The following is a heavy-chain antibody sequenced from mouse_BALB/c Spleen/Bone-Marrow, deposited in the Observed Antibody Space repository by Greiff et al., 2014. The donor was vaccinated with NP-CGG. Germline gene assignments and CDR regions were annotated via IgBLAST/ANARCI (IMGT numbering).Heavy chain of an antibody. D-gene: IGHD1-2*01. V-gene: IGHV1-5*01. CDR2: IYPGNSDT. J-gene: IGHJ2*01. Sequence: EVHLVESGTVLARPGASVKMSCKASGYTFTSYWMHWVKQRPGQGLEWIGAIYPGNSDTNYNQKFKGKAKLTAVTSNSTADMKLSSLTNEDSAVYYCARELRLSESYFDYWGQGTTLTVSS. CDR1: GYTFTSYW. CDR3: ARELRLSESYFDY.